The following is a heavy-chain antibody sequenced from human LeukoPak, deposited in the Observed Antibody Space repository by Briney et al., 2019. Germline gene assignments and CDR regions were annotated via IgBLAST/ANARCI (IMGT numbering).Heavy chain of an antibody. Sequence: GGSLRLSCAASGFTFSSYSMTWVRQAPGKGLEWLSYISSSSSTIYYADSVKGRFTVSRDNAKDSLYLQMNSLRAEDTAVYYCARDEYYDSSGYTYWGRGTLVTVSS. J-gene: IGHJ4*02. CDR1: GFTFSSYS. V-gene: IGHV3-48*01. CDR2: ISSSSSTI. D-gene: IGHD3-22*01. CDR3: ARDEYYDSSGYTY.